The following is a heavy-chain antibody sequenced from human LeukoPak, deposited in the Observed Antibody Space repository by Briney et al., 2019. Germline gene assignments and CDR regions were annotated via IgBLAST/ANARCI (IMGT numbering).Heavy chain of an antibody. CDR1: GGTFSSYA. CDR2: IIPILGIA. J-gene: IGHJ4*02. D-gene: IGHD3-3*01. Sequence: SVKVSCKASGGTFSSYAISWVRQAPGQGLEWMGRIIPILGIANYAQKFQGRVTITADKSTSTAYMELSSLRSEDTAVYYCARVVRGYDFWSGYLDYWGQGTLVTVSS. V-gene: IGHV1-69*04. CDR3: ARVVRGYDFWSGYLDY.